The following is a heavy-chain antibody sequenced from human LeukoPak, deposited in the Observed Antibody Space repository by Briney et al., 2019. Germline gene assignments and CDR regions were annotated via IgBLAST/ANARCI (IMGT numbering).Heavy chain of an antibody. V-gene: IGHV3-30*18. D-gene: IGHD2-8*01. Sequence: GRSLSLSCEGSGISLSSFGMHWVRQPPGKGLEWVALISHDGSNTNYADSVKGRFTISRDNSKNTLYLQMNSLRAEDTAVYYCAKDLLMVATRHDLKFDYWGQGTLVTVSS. CDR3: AKDLLMVATRHDLKFDY. CDR1: GISLSSFG. J-gene: IGHJ4*02. CDR2: ISHDGSNT.